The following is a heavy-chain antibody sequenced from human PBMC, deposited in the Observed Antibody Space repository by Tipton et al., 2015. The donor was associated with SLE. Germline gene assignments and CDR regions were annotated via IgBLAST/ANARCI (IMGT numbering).Heavy chain of an antibody. CDR1: GYSFINYD. D-gene: IGHD6-13*01. J-gene: IGHJ3*02. Sequence: QLVQSGGQVKRPGASVRVSCRAFGYSFINYDITWVRQAPGQGLEWMGTISSYHDTTNYAQKFLGRVTLTADTSASTAYMELRSLKFDDTAVYYCARVKDRYSSSWFDAFDIWGQGTMVTVSS. CDR2: ISSYHDTT. V-gene: IGHV1-18*04. CDR3: ARVKDRYSSSWFDAFDI.